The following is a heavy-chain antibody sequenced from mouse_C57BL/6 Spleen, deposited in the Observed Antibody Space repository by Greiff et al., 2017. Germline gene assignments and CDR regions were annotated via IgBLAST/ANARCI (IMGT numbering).Heavy chain of an antibody. CDR3: ARRDAMDY. CDR2: IHPNSGGT. CDR1: GYTFTSYW. Sequence: VHLQQSGAELVKPGASVKLSCKASGYTFTSYWMHWVKQRPGQGLEWIGMIHPNSGGTNYNEKFKSKATLTVDKSSSTAYMQLSSLTSEDSAVYYCARRDAMDYWGQGTSVTVSS. J-gene: IGHJ4*01. V-gene: IGHV1-64*01.